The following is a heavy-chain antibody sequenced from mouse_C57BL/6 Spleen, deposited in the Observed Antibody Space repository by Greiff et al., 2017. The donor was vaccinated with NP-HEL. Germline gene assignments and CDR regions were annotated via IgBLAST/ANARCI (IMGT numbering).Heavy chain of an antibody. CDR2: SRNKANDYTT. D-gene: IGHD6-1*01. J-gene: IGHJ3*01. V-gene: IGHV7-1*01. CDR3: ARDLSFAY. Sequence: EVKLVESGGGLVQSGRSLRLSCATSGFTFSDFYMEWVRQAPGKGLEWIAASRNKANDYTTEYSASVKGRFIVSRDTSQSILYLQMNALRAEDTAIYYCARDLSFAYWGQGTLVTVSA. CDR1: GFTFSDFY.